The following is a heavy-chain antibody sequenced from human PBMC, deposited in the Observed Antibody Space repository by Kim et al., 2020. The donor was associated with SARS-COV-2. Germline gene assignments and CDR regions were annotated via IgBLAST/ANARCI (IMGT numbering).Heavy chain of an antibody. V-gene: IGHV3-21*01. CDR3: ARQGDYGDPTDGDY. J-gene: IGHJ4*02. D-gene: IGHD4-17*01. Sequence: ADSVKGRFTISRDNAKNSLYLQMNSLRAEDTAVYYCARQGDYGDPTDGDYWGQGTLVTVSS.